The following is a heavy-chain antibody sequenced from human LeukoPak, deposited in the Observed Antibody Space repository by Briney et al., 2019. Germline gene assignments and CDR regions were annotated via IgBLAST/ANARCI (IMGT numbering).Heavy chain of an antibody. J-gene: IGHJ4*02. CDR1: GYTFTNYE. CDR2: INPGTGGT. CDR3: ARGGCSGNCYSAPYDY. Sequence: ASAKVSCRASGYTFTNYEMHWVRQAPGQGLEWMGIINPGTGGTRNAQKFRGRVTMTRDTSSSTLYMDLSSLRFEDTAVYYCARGGCSGNCYSAPYDYWGQGTLVTVSS. V-gene: IGHV1-46*01. D-gene: IGHD1-26*01.